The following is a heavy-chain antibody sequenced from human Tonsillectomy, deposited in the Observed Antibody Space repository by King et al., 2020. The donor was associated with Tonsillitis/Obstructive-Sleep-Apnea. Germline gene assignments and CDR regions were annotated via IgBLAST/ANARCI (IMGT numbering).Heavy chain of an antibody. V-gene: IGHV4-34*01. Sequence: VQLQQWGAGLLKPSETLSLTCAVYGGSFSGYYWSWIRQPPGKGLEWIGEINYSGSTNNNPSLKSRVTISVDTSKNQFSLKLSSVTAADTAVYYCARGGPACSSTRCYSRGYYYYGLDVWGQGTTVTVSS. CDR2: INYSGST. J-gene: IGHJ6*02. CDR1: GGSFSGYY. D-gene: IGHD2-2*01. CDR3: ARGGPACSSTRCYSRGYYYYGLDV.